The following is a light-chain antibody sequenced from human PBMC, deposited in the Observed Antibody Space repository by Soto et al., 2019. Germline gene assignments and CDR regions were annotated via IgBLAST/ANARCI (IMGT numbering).Light chain of an antibody. V-gene: IGLV2-8*01. CDR1: SSDVGGYNY. CDR2: EVS. Sequence: QSVLTQPPSASGSPGQSVTISCTGTSSDVGGYNYVSWYQQHPGKAPKLMIYEVSKRPSGVTDRFSGSKSGNTASLTVSGLQAEDEVDYYCISSALINKVFGGGTKVTVL. J-gene: IGLJ2*01. CDR3: ISSALINKV.